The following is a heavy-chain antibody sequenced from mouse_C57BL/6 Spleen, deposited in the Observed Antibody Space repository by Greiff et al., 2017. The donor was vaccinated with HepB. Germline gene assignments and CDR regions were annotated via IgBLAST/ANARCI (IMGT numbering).Heavy chain of an antibody. V-gene: IGHV2-6-1*01. CDR1: GFSLTSYG. J-gene: IGHJ4*01. Sequence: VQLQQSGPGLVAPSQSLSITCTVSGFSLTSYGVHWVRQPPGKGLEWLVVIWSDGSTTYNSALKSRLSISKDNSKSQVFLKMNSLQTDDTAMYYCARQRGYDYDSQVPYAMDYWGQGTSVTVSS. CDR3: ARQRGYDYDSQVPYAMDY. CDR2: IWSDGST. D-gene: IGHD2-4*01.